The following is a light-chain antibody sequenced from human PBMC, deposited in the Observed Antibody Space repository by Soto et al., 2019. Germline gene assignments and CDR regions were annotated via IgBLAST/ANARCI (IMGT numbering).Light chain of an antibody. V-gene: IGKV1-5*03. CDR3: QQYNSYSET. CDR1: QSISTW. CDR2: EAS. J-gene: IGKJ1*01. Sequence: DIQMTQSPSTLCASVGDRVTITCRASQSISTWLAWYQQKSGKAPKLLIYEASSLGSGVPSRFSGSGSGTEFTLTISSLQPDDFATYYCQQYNSYSETFGQGTKVDIK.